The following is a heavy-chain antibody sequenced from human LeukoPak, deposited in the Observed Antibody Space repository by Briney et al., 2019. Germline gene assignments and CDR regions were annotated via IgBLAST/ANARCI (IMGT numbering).Heavy chain of an antibody. CDR3: AREDGYCSGGNCYSYFDS. CDR1: GFIFSNYG. J-gene: IGHJ4*02. Sequence: PGGSLRLSCAASGFIFSNYGMNWVRQAPGKGLEWVAYIKKTGSETYYVDSVKGRFTITRDNTRNSLFLQMYSLRAEDTAVYFCAREDGYCSGGNCYSYFDSWGQGTLVIVSS. D-gene: IGHD2-15*01. CDR2: IKKTGSET. V-gene: IGHV3-7*01.